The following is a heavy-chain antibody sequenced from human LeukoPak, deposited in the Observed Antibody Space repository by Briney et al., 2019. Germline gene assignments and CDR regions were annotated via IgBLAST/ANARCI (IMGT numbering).Heavy chain of an antibody. Sequence: GGSLRLSCAASGFTFSSYAMSWVRQAPGKGLEWVSVIYSGGSTYYADSVKGRFTISRHNSKNTLYLQMNSLRAEDTAVYYCARVHYGMDVWGQGTTVTVSS. CDR3: ARVHYGMDV. CDR2: IYSGGST. V-gene: IGHV3-53*04. CDR1: GFTFSSYA. J-gene: IGHJ6*02.